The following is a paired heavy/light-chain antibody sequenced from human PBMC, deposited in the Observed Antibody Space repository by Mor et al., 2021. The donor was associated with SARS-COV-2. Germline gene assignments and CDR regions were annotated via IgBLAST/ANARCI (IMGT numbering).Heavy chain of an antibody. CDR1: GYSFTSYW. Sequence: EVQLVQSGAEVKKPGESLKISCKGSGYSFTSYWIGWVRQMPGKGLEWMGIIYPGDSDTRYSPSFQGQVTISADKSISTAYLQWSSLKASDTAMYYCARRGPQNWFDPWGQGTLVTVSS. V-gene: IGHV5-51*01. CDR3: ARRGPQNWFDP. CDR2: IYPGDSDT. D-gene: IGHD1-26*01. J-gene: IGHJ5*02.
Light chain of an antibody. V-gene: IGKV3-20*01. CDR1: QSVSSY. J-gene: IGKJ4*01. Sequence: EIVLTQSPGTLSLSPGERATLSCRASQSVSSYLAWYQQKPGQAPRLLIYDASNRATGIPARFSGSGSGTDFTLTISRLETEDFAVYYCQHYGSPVTFGGGTKVEIK. CDR2: DAS. CDR3: QHYGSPVT.